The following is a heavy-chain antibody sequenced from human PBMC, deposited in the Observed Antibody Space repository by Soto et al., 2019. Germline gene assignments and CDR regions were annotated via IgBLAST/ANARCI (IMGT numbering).Heavy chain of an antibody. V-gene: IGHV4-59*12. CDR2: IYYSGST. J-gene: IGHJ6*02. CDR1: GGSISSYY. CDR3: TRRLITDKYNYGMDV. Sequence: SETLSLTCTVSGGSISSYYWSWIRQPPGKGLEWIGYIYYSGSTNYADSVKGRFTISRDNSKNTLYLQMNSLRAEDTAVYYCTRRLITDKYNYGMDVWGQGTTVTVSS. D-gene: IGHD3-22*01.